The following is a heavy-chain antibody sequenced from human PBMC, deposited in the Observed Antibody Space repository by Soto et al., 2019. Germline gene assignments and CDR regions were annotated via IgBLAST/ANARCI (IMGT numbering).Heavy chain of an antibody. CDR2: IYPGDSYT. J-gene: IGHJ6*02. Sequence: LKISCKGSGYSFTSYWIGWVRHMPVKRRELMGIIYPGDSYTRYSPSFQGQVTISTDKSNSTAYLQYSSLKASDTAMYYCARLFNGYCSSTSCYPSYYYYYGMDVWGQGTMVTVSS. CDR3: ARLFNGYCSSTSCYPSYYYYYGMDV. V-gene: IGHV5-51*01. CDR1: GYSFTSYW. D-gene: IGHD2-2*01.